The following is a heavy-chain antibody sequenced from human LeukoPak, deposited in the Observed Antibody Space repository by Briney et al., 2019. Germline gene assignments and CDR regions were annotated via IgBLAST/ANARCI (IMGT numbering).Heavy chain of an antibody. CDR1: GGSISSGSYY. J-gene: IGHJ6*03. CDR3: ARRSRSIVRGKPRRNTDYYYYYYMDV. Sequence: SETLSLTCTVSGGSISSGSYYWSWIRQPAGKGLEWIGRIYTSGSTNYNPSLKSRATISVDTSKNQFSLKLSSVTAADTAVYYCARRSRSIVRGKPRRNTDYYYYYYMDVWGKGTTVTISS. V-gene: IGHV4-61*02. CDR2: IYTSGST. D-gene: IGHD3-10*01.